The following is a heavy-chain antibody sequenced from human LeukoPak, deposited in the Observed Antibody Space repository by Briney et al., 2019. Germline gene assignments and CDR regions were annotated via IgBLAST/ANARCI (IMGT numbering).Heavy chain of an antibody. CDR3: ARADXILXXXXSXXY. D-gene: IGHD3-9*01. CDR1: GYTFTDYY. J-gene: IGHJ4*02. CDR2: INPNTGAS. Sequence: ASVKVSCKASGYTFTDYYMHWLRQAPGQGLEWMGRINPNTGASASTQKFQGRVTLTRDTSSSTAYMELTRLTSDDTAVYYCARADXILXXXXSXXYWGQGTL. V-gene: IGHV1-2*06.